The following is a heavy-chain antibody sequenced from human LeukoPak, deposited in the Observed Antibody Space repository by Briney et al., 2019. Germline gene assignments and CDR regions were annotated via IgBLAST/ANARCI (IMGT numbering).Heavy chain of an antibody. J-gene: IGHJ3*02. Sequence: GESLKISCAASGFTFSSYSMNWVRQAPGKGLEWVSSIDRRSPYTYYADSVKGRFTISRDNAKNSLYLQMNSLTAEDTALYYCGRESSDYQDAFDIWGQGTMVTVSS. CDR3: GRESSDYQDAFDI. CDR2: IDRRSPYT. V-gene: IGHV3-21*01. CDR1: GFTFSSYS. D-gene: IGHD3-22*01.